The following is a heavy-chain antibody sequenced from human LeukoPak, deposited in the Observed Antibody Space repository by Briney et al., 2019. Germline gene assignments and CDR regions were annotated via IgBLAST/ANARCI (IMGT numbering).Heavy chain of an antibody. CDR2: INSDGSST. V-gene: IGHV3-74*01. CDR1: GFTFSSYW. CDR3: ARAPQGYYFDY. Sequence: PGGSLRLSCAASGFTFSSYWMHWVRQAPGKGLVWVSRINSDGSSTSYADSVKGRFTISRDNAKNTLYLQMNSLRAEDTAVYYCARAPQGYYFDYWGQGTLVTVSS. J-gene: IGHJ4*02.